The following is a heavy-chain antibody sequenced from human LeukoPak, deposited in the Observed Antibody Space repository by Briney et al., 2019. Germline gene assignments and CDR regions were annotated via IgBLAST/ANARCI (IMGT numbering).Heavy chain of an antibody. Sequence: PGGSLRLSCAASGFTVSSNCMSWVRQAPGKGLEWVSVVYRAGRTYYAESLKGRFTISRDNSKNTMYLQMNSLRAEETAVYYCARDLGVRGGAAAGRPYYYYYAMDVWGQGTTVTVSS. CDR3: ARDLGVRGGAAAGRPYYYYYAMDV. CDR1: GFTVSSNC. CDR2: VYRAGRT. D-gene: IGHD6-25*01. J-gene: IGHJ6*02. V-gene: IGHV3-53*01.